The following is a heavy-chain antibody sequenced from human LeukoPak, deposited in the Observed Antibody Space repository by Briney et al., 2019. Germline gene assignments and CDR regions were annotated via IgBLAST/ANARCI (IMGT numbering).Heavy chain of an antibody. CDR3: ARTNRIGAMAWRSYYMDV. V-gene: IGHV1-8*01. Sequence: GASVKVSCKASGYTFTSYDINWVRQATGQGLEWMGWMNPNSGNTGYAQKFQGRVTMTRNTSISTAYMELSSLRSEDTAVYYCARTNRIGAMAWRSYYMDVWGKGTTVTISS. J-gene: IGHJ6*03. CDR1: GYTFTSYD. CDR2: MNPNSGNT. D-gene: IGHD5-24*01.